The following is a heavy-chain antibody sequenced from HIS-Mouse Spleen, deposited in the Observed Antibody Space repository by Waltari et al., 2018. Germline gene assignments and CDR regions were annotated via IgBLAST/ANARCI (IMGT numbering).Heavy chain of an antibody. V-gene: IGHV1-2*02. D-gene: IGHD7-27*01. CDR3: ARGEEPKNWAAFDY. Sequence: QVQLVQSGAEVKKPGASVKVSCKASGYTFTGYYMHWVRQAPGQGLEWMGWINPNRGGTNYAQKFKGRVTMTRDTSISTAYMELSRLRSDDTAVYYCARGEEPKNWAAFDYWGQGTLVTVSS. CDR2: INPNRGGT. J-gene: IGHJ4*02. CDR1: GYTFTGYY.